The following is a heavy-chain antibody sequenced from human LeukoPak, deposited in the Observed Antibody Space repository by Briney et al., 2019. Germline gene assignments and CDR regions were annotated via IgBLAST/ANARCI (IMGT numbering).Heavy chain of an antibody. Sequence: ASVKVSCKASGGTFSSYAISWVRQAPGQGLEWIGRIIPIFGIANYAQKFQGRVTITADKSTSTAYMELSSLRSEDTAVYYCARSIAARTYYFDYWGQGTLVTLSS. CDR3: ARSIAARTYYFDY. D-gene: IGHD6-6*01. CDR1: GGTFSSYA. CDR2: IIPIFGIA. J-gene: IGHJ4*02. V-gene: IGHV1-69*04.